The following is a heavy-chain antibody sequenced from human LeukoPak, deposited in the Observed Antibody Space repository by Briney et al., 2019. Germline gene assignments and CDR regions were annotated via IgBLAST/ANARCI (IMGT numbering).Heavy chain of an antibody. D-gene: IGHD5-24*01. J-gene: IGHJ4*02. V-gene: IGHV4-34*01. CDR1: GGSFSGYY. CDR3: ARARKGLQPDY. CDR2: INHSGST. Sequence: SETLSLTCAVYGGSFSGYYWSWIRQPPGKGLEWIGEINHSGSTNYNPSLKSRVTISVDTSKNQFSLKLSSVTAADTAVYYCARARKGLQPDYWGQGTLVTVSS.